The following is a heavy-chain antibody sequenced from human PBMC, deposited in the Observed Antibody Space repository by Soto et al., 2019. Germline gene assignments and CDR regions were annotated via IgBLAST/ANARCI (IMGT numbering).Heavy chain of an antibody. J-gene: IGHJ5*02. D-gene: IGHD2-21*01. CDR3: ARLRIATNNYKWFDP. CDR2: IYVTGAV. Sequence: PSETLSLTCSASGAALNSGNYYWSWIRQVPGKGLEWIGHIYVTGAVDYNPSLRDRTTISQDTSERQFSLNLRLVTAADTAVYYCARLRIATNNYKWFDPWGQGTLVTVSS. CDR1: GAALNSGNYY. V-gene: IGHV4-31*03.